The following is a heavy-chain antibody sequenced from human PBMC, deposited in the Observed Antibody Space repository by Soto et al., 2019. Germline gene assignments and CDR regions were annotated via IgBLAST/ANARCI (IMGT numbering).Heavy chain of an antibody. J-gene: IGHJ5*02. V-gene: IGHV4-39*01. CDR2: ISYSGTS. CDR3: ARLHCNSPNCVPLDP. D-gene: IGHD2-2*01. CDR1: GGSISDDTYY. Sequence: SETLSLTCTVSGGSISDDTYYWGWIRQPPGEGLEWIGSISYSGTSSYNPSLKSRVTMSVDTSKKQLSLRLSSVIAADTAVYYCARLHCNSPNCVPLDPWGQGTLVTVSS.